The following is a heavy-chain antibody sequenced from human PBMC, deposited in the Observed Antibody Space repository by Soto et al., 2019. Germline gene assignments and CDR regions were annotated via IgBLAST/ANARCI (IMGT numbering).Heavy chain of an antibody. J-gene: IGHJ4*02. V-gene: IGHV3-21*01. CDR3: ARDAARYCSSTSCPYDY. CDR2: TSSSSSYI. Sequence: EVQLVESGGGMVKPGGSLRISCAASGFTFSSYSMNWVRQAPGKGLEWVSSTSSSSSYIYYADSVKGRFTISRDNAKNSLYLQMNSLSAEDTAVYYCARDAARYCSSTSCPYDYWGQGTPVTVSS. D-gene: IGHD2-2*01. CDR1: GFTFSSYS.